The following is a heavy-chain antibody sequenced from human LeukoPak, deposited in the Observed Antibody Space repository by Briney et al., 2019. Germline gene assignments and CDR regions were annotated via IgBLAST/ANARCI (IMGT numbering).Heavy chain of an antibody. CDR1: GGSISSYY. Sequence: ETLSLTCTVSGGSISSYYWSWIRQPPGKGLEWVSYISSSSSTIYYADSVKGRFTISRDNAKNSLYLQMNSLRAEDTAVYYCARDPGRGDVWGQGTTVTVSS. V-gene: IGHV3-48*01. CDR2: ISSSSSTI. CDR3: ARDPGRGDV. J-gene: IGHJ6*02.